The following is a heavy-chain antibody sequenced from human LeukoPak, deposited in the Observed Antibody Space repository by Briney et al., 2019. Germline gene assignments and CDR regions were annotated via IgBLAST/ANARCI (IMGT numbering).Heavy chain of an antibody. CDR2: IIPIFGTS. D-gene: IGHD3-9*01. J-gene: IGHJ3*02. CDR3: ARDDGRYFDRLGHDASDI. V-gene: IGHV1-69*13. CDR1: GGTFSTYA. Sequence: SVKVSCKASGGTFSTYAISWVRQAPGQGLECMGGIIPIFGTSNYAQKFQGRVTITADESTSTAYMELSSLRSEDTAVYYCARDDGRYFDRLGHDASDIRGQGTLVTVSS.